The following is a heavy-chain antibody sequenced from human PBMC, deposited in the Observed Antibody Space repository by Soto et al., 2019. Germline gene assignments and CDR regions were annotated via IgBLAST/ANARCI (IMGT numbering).Heavy chain of an antibody. J-gene: IGHJ6*02. CDR1: GGTFSSYA. D-gene: IGHD2-2*01. Sequence: QVQLVQSGAEVKKPGSSVKVSCKASGGTFSSYAISWVRQAPGQGLEWMGGIIPIFGTANYAQKFQGRVTVTADESTSTAYMELSSLRSEDTAVYYCARDRGYCFSTSCYYYYGMDVWGQGTTVTVSS. CDR2: IIPIFGTA. CDR3: ARDRGYCFSTSCYYYYGMDV. V-gene: IGHV1-69*12.